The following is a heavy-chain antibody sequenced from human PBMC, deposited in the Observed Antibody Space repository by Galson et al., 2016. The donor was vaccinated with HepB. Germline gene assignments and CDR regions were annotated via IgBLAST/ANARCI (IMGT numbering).Heavy chain of an antibody. CDR2: INPSGSYT. Sequence: QSGAEVKKPGESLRISCKTSGYSFTSYWISWVRQMPGNGLEWMGRINPSGSYTKYSPSFRGHVTISVDKSTSTAYPEFTSLKSSDNAMYYCARHCSGGSCYHPDYWGQGTLSPSP. D-gene: IGHD2-15*01. CDR3: ARHCSGGSCYHPDY. J-gene: IGHJ4*02. CDR1: GYSFTSYW. V-gene: IGHV5-10-1*01.